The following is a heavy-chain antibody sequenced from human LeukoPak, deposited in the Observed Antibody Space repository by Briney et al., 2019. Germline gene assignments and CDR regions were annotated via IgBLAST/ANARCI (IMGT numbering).Heavy chain of an antibody. V-gene: IGHV4-39*07. Sequence: SETLSLTCTVSGGSISSGSYYWGWIRQPPGKGLEWIGTIYYSGTTYYNPSLKGRVTISVDTSKNQFSLRLSSVTAADTAVYYCARGRWYFDYWGQGTLVTVSS. CDR2: IYYSGTT. CDR3: ARGRWYFDY. J-gene: IGHJ4*02. CDR1: GGSISSGSYY. D-gene: IGHD2-15*01.